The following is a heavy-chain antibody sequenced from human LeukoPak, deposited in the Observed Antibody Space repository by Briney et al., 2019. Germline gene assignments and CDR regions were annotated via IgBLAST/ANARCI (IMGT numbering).Heavy chain of an antibody. J-gene: IGHJ4*02. V-gene: IGHV6-1*01. D-gene: IGHD3-10*01. Sequence: SQTLSLTCSISGASVSSNRDAWNWIRQSPSRGLEWLGRTYYRSKWYNDYAVSVKSRITINPDTSKNQFSLQLKFVTPEDTAVYYCARGGGLEDFDYWGRGTLVTVSS. CDR1: GASVSSNRDA. CDR2: TYYRSKWYN. CDR3: ARGGGLEDFDY.